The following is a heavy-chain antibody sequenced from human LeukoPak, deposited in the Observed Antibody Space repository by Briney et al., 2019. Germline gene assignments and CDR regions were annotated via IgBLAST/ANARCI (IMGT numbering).Heavy chain of an antibody. CDR3: ARTHDYGGNTDFDY. J-gene: IGHJ4*02. CDR2: IYFSGST. CDR1: GGSISSYY. D-gene: IGHD4-23*01. Sequence: SETLSLTCTVSGGSISSYYWSWIRQPPGKGLEWIGYIYFSGSTYYNPSLKSRVTISLDTSKNQFSLKLSSVTAADTAVYFCARTHDYGGNTDFDYWGQGILVTVSS. V-gene: IGHV4-59*01.